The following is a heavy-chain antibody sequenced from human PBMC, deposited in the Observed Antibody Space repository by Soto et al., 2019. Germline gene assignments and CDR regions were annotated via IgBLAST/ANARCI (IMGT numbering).Heavy chain of an antibody. J-gene: IGHJ4*02. V-gene: IGHV1-69*12. D-gene: IGHD2-21*02. CDR1: GGTFSSYA. CDR2: IIPIFGTA. Sequence: QVQLVQSGAEVKKPGSSVKVSCKASGGTFSSYAISWVRQAPGQGLEWMGGIIPIFGTANYAQKFQGRVTITADESTSTAYRELSSLRSEDTAVYYCARGGSVVVTANFDYWGQGTLVTVSS. CDR3: ARGGSVVVTANFDY.